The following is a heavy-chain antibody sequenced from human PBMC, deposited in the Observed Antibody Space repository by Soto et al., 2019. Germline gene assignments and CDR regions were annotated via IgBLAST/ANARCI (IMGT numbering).Heavy chain of an antibody. V-gene: IGHV3-23*01. D-gene: IGHD6-13*01. J-gene: IGHJ3*02. CDR1: GFTFINYA. CDR3: AKGILVKPPGTRTFDI. Sequence: EVQLLESGGGLVQPGGSLRLSCAASGFTFINYAMSWVRQAPGKGLEWVSTIGGGDGSTYYADSVKGRFTISRDHSNSALYLQMNSLRVGDTAIYYCAKGILVKPPGTRTFDIWGQGTMVIVSS. CDR2: IGGGDGST.